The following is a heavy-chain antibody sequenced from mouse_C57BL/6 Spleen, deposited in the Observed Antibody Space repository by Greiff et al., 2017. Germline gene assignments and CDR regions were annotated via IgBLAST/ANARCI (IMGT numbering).Heavy chain of an antibody. Sequence: QVQLQQSGAELVRPGASVTLSCKASGYTFTDYEMHWVKQTPVHGLEWIGAIDPGTGGTAYNQKFKGKAILTADKSSSTAYMELRGLTSEDSAVYYADLSGGYWGQGTSLTVSS. CDR1: GYTFTDYE. J-gene: IGHJ2*02. CDR3: DLSGGY. V-gene: IGHV1-15*01. D-gene: IGHD2-3*01. CDR2: IDPGTGGT.